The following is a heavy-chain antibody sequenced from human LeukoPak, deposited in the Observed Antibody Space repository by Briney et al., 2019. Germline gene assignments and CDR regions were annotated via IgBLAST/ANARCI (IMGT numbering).Heavy chain of an antibody. CDR1: GFIFNTFG. J-gene: IGHJ5*02. Sequence: GGSLRLSCTASGFIFNTFGLMWFRQAPGKGLKWVSAISNDGGGTTYADFVKGRFTISRDNSKNTLFLQMNSLRAEDTALYYCAKGSSGYFADLWGQGTLVTVSS. D-gene: IGHD3-22*01. V-gene: IGHV3-23*01. CDR2: ISNDGGGT. CDR3: AKGSSGYFADL.